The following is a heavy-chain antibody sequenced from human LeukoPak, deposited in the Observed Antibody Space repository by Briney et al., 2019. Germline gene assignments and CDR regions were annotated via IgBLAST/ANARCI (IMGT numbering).Heavy chain of an antibody. CDR3: AELGITMIGGV. Sequence: GWSLRLSCAASGFTFSSYGMSWVRQAPGKGLEWVSSISRSGSTKYYADSVKGRFTISRDNAKNSLYLQMNSLRAEDTAVYYCAELGITMIGGVWGKGTTVTISS. CDR2: ISRSGSTK. J-gene: IGHJ6*04. D-gene: IGHD3-10*02. CDR1: GFTFSSYG. V-gene: IGHV3-48*04.